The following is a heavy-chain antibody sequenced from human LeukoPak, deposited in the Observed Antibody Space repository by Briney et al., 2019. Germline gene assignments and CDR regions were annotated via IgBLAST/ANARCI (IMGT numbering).Heavy chain of an antibody. CDR2: ISGSGGST. CDR1: GSTFSSYA. Sequence: PGGSLRLSCAASGSTFSSYAMSWVRQAPGKGLEWVSAISGSGGSTYYADSVKGRFTISRDNSKNTLYLQMNSLRAEDTAVYYCAKDRGLALYYFDYWGQGTLVTVSS. V-gene: IGHV3-23*01. J-gene: IGHJ4*02. CDR3: AKDRGLALYYFDY.